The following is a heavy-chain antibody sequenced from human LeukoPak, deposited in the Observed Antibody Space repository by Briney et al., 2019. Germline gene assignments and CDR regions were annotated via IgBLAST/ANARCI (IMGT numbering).Heavy chain of an antibody. Sequence: GGSLRLSCAASGFIFSSYSMSWVRQAPGKGLEWVSVITGSGGNTYYADSVKGRFTISKDNSKNTVYLQMSSLRAEDTAVYYCAKRSRPTVTTGRGDYWGQGTLVTVSS. CDR3: AKRSRPTVTTGRGDY. J-gene: IGHJ4*02. D-gene: IGHD4-11*01. CDR2: ITGSGGNT. V-gene: IGHV3-23*01. CDR1: GFIFSSYS.